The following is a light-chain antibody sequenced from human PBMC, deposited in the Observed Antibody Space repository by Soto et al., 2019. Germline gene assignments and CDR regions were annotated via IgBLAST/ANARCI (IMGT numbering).Light chain of an antibody. CDR3: QHYGSSPAT. Sequence: EIVLTQSPGTLSLSPGERATLSCRASQSVSSNYLAWYQQKPGQAPRLLIYGASSRATGIPDRFSGSGSGTDFTLTISRLEPEDFAVYYCQHYGSSPATFGQGTKVEIK. J-gene: IGKJ1*01. V-gene: IGKV3-20*01. CDR1: QSVSSNY. CDR2: GAS.